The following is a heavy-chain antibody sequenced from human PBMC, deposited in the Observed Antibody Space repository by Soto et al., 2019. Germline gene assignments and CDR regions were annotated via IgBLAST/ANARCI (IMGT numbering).Heavy chain of an antibody. V-gene: IGHV1-18*01. Sequence: ASVKVSCKASGYTFTSYGISWVRQAPGQGLEWMGWISAYNGNTNYAQKLQGRVTMTTDTSTSTAYMELRSLRSDDTAVYYCARGSATVTTEGYYFDYWGQGTLVTSPQ. D-gene: IGHD4-17*01. J-gene: IGHJ4*02. CDR1: GYTFTSYG. CDR3: ARGSATVTTEGYYFDY. CDR2: ISAYNGNT.